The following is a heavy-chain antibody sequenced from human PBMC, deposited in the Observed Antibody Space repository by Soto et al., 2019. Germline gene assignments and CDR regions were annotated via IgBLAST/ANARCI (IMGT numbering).Heavy chain of an antibody. Sequence: XETLCLTCTVSGDYIRNYDWSWIRQDPGKGLEWIGFIYHSGNTNYNPSLKSRVTMSIDTSKSQFSLKLNSVTAADTAVYYCARDQGIASSGPFDYWGPGTLVTVSS. CDR1: GDYIRNYD. CDR2: IYHSGNT. CDR3: ARDQGIASSGPFDY. J-gene: IGHJ4*02. D-gene: IGHD6-13*01. V-gene: IGHV4-59*01.